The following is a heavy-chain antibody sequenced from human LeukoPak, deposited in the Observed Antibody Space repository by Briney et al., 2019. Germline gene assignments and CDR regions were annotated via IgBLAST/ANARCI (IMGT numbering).Heavy chain of an antibody. CDR3: AKDWIPYNRVFDCFDF. V-gene: IGHV3-23*01. CDR1: GFTFSIHA. CDR2: IGGGDT. Sequence: GGSLRLSCAGSGFTFSIHAMSWVRQAPGKGLEWGSTIGGGDTYYADSVKGRFTISRDDSQSTVHLQMNSLRAEDTALYYCAKDWIPYNRVFDCFDFWGQGTLVTVSS. J-gene: IGHJ4*02. D-gene: IGHD1-1*01.